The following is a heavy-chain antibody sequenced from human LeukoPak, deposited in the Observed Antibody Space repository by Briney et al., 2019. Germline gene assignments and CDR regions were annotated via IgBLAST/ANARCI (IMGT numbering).Heavy chain of an antibody. V-gene: IGHV3-74*01. D-gene: IGHD3-22*01. Sequence: PGGSLRLSCAASGFTFSRYWMHWLRQAPGKGLVWVSRINSDGSSTNYADSVKGRFTISRDNAKNTMYLQMNSLRAEDTAVYYCARSDSSAYGNYWGQGTLVTVSS. CDR1: GFTFSRYW. J-gene: IGHJ4*02. CDR3: ARSDSSAYGNY. CDR2: INSDGSST.